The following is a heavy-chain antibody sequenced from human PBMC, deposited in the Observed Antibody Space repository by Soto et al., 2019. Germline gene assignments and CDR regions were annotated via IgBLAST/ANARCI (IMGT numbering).Heavy chain of an antibody. CDR1: GYTFTSYG. D-gene: IGHD1-1*01. CDR3: LRSADIGPQLEDVFAI. V-gene: IGHV1-18*01. J-gene: IGHJ3*02. Sequence: ASVKVSCKASGYTFTSYGISWVRQAPGQGLEWMGWISAYNGNTNYAQKLQGRVTMTTDTSTSTAYMELRSLRSDDTAVYYCLRSADIGPQLEDVFAIWGQGTMVTVSS. CDR2: ISAYNGNT.